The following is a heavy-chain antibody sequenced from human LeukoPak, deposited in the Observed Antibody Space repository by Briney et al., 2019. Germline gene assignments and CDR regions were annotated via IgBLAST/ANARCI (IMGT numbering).Heavy chain of an antibody. CDR1: GYTFTDYY. CDR3: ARPRAYDIGGFDP. J-gene: IGHJ5*02. V-gene: IGHV1-8*02. D-gene: IGHD3-9*01. Sequence: ASVKVSCKASGYTFTDYYIHWVRQAPGQGLEWMGWMNPNSGNTGYAQKFQGRVTMTRNTSISTAYMELSSLRSEDTAVYYCARPRAYDIGGFDPWGQGTLVTVSS. CDR2: MNPNSGNT.